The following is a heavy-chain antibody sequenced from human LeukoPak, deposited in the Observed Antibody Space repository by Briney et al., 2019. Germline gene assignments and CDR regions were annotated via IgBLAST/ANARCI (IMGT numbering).Heavy chain of an antibody. CDR2: ISGSGGST. J-gene: IGHJ4*02. D-gene: IGHD2-21*02. CDR3: AKYPRHCGGDCYSDFDS. CDR1: GFTFSSYA. V-gene: IGHV3-23*01. Sequence: GGSLRLSCAASGFTFSSYAMSWVRQAPGKGPEWVSAISGSGGSTNYAHSVKGRFTISRDDSKNTLYLQMNSLRAEDTAVYYCAKYPRHCGGDCYSDFDSWGQGTLVTVSS.